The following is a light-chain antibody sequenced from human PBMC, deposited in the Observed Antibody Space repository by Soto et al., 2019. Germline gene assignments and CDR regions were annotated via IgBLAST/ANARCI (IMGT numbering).Light chain of an antibody. J-gene: IGKJ5*01. CDR3: QQYGSSPIT. Sequence: EIVLTQSPATLSLSPGERATLSCGASQSVSSSYLAWYQQKPGLAPRLLIYDASSRATGIPDRFTGSGSGTDFTLTISRLEPADFAVYYCQQYGSSPITFGQGTRLEI. V-gene: IGKV3D-20*01. CDR1: QSVSSSY. CDR2: DAS.